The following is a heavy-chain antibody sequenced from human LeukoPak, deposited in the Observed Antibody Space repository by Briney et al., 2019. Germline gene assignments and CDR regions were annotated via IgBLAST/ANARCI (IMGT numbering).Heavy chain of an antibody. Sequence: GGSLRLSCAASGFTFSSYAMHWVRQAPGKGLEWVAVISYDGSNKYYADSVKGRFTISRDNSKNTLCLQMNSLRAEDTAVYYCAEWELPRDYWGQGTLVTVSS. CDR1: GFTFSSYA. CDR3: AEWELPRDY. J-gene: IGHJ4*02. CDR2: ISYDGSNK. V-gene: IGHV3-30-3*01. D-gene: IGHD1-26*01.